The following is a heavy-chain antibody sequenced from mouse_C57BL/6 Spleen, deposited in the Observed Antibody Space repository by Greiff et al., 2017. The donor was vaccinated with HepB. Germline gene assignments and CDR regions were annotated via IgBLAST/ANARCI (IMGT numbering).Heavy chain of an antibody. V-gene: IGHV5-17*01. D-gene: IGHD2-3*01. CDR2: ISSGSSTI. CDR3: ARYDGYMGAMDY. CDR1: GFTFSDYG. Sequence: EVKLMDSGGGLVKPGGSLKLSCAASGFTFSDYGMHWVRQAPEKGLEWVAYISSGSSTIYYADTVKGRFTISRDNAKNTLFLQMTSLRSEDTAMYYCARYDGYMGAMDYWGQGTSLTVSS. J-gene: IGHJ4*01.